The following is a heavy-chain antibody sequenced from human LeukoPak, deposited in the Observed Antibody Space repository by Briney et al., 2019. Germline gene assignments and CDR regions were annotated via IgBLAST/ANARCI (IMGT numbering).Heavy chain of an antibody. CDR3: ARGLVVPPNTGRHYYYMGV. CDR2: INHSGST. J-gene: IGHJ6*03. CDR1: GGSFSGYY. V-gene: IGHV4-34*01. Sequence: SETLSLTCAVYGGSFSGYYWSWIRQPPGKGLEWIGEINHSGSTNYNPSLKSRVTISVDTSKNQFSLKLSSVTAADTAVYYCARGLVVPPNTGRHYYYMGVWGKGTTVTVSS. D-gene: IGHD2-2*01.